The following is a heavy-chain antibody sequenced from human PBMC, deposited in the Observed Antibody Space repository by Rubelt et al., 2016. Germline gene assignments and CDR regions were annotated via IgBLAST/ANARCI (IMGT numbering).Heavy chain of an antibody. D-gene: IGHD4-17*01. V-gene: IGHV4-38-2*02. CDR3: ARVSHGDYLDY. Sequence: QLQLQESGPGLVKPSETLSLTCTVSGYSISSGYYWGWIRQPPGKGLEWIGSIYHSGSTYYNPSLKSRVTISVDTSKNQFSLKLSSVTAADTAVYYCARVSHGDYLDYWGQGTLVTVSS. CDR1: GYSISSGYY. CDR2: IYHSGST. J-gene: IGHJ4*02.